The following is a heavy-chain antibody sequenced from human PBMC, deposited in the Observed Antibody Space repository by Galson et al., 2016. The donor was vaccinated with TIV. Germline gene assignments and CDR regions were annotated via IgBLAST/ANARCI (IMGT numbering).Heavy chain of an antibody. J-gene: IGHJ4*02. CDR1: GDSVSSTSAA. CDR3: ARGAPSVFGVIMTLDY. V-gene: IGHV6-1*01. CDR2: TYYRSTRYN. Sequence: CAISGDSVSSTSAAWNWIRQSPSRGLEWLGRTYYRSTRYNDYAASLKRRITINPDTSKSQFSLQLTSVTPEDAAVYYCARGAPSVFGVIMTLDYWGQGTLVTVSS. D-gene: IGHD3-3*01.